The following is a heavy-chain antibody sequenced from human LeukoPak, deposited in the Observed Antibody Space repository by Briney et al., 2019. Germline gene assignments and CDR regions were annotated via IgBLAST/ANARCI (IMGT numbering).Heavy chain of an antibody. D-gene: IGHD4-17*01. V-gene: IGHV1-2*02. CDR1: GYTFTDCY. J-gene: IGHJ4*02. Sequence: ASVKVSCKASGYTFTDCYMHCVRQAPGQGLEWMGWINPNSGGTKYAQEFQGRVTMTRDKSISIAYMELSSLRSDDTAVYYCARGSTLTVTKNLPQEYWGQGTLVTVSS. CDR2: INPNSGGT. CDR3: ARGSTLTVTKNLPQEY.